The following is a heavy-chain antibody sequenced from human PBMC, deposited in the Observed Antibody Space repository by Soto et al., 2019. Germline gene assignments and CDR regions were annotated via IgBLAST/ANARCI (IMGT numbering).Heavy chain of an antibody. V-gene: IGHV3-74*01. Sequence: GGSWRLSCAASGFTFSSYWMHWVRQAPGKGLVWVSRINSDGSSTSYADSVKGRFTISRDNAKNTLYLQMNSLRAEDTAVYYCARALLVGALNWFDPWGQGTLVTVSS. CDR3: ARALLVGALNWFDP. D-gene: IGHD1-26*01. CDR2: INSDGSST. CDR1: GFTFSSYW. J-gene: IGHJ5*02.